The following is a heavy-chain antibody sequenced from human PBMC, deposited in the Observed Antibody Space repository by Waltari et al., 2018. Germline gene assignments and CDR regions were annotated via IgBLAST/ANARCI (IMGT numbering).Heavy chain of an antibody. V-gene: IGHV4-38-2*02. CDR3: ARGGLFFGESSLDY. CDR2: IYHSGST. Sequence: QVQLQESGPGLVKPSETLSLTCTVSGYSISSGYYWGWIRQPPGKGLEWIGSIYHSGSTYYNPSLKSRVTISVDTSKNQFSLKLSSVTAADTAIYYCARGGLFFGESSLDYWGQGTLVTVSS. CDR1: GYSISSGYY. D-gene: IGHD3-10*01. J-gene: IGHJ4*02.